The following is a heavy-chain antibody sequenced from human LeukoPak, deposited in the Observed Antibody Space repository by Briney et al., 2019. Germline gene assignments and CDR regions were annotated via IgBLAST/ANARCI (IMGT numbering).Heavy chain of an antibody. V-gene: IGHV1-24*01. Sequence: GASVKVFCRVSGYRLADVYIHWVRQAPGPGLEWMGGLDPGHGEKLYAQKFQGRVSMTEDTSTDTAFMELSSLRSEDTAIYYCATYYGGDTAFDYWGQGTLVTVSS. D-gene: IGHD3-22*01. J-gene: IGHJ4*02. CDR2: LDPGHGEK. CDR3: ATYYGGDTAFDY. CDR1: GYRLADVY.